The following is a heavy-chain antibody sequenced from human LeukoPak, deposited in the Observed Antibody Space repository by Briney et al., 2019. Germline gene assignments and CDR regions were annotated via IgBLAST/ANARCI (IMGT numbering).Heavy chain of an antibody. CDR3: AGQGRSDAFDI. J-gene: IGHJ3*02. CDR1: GGSISSYY. V-gene: IGHV4-59*01. CDR2: IYYSGST. Sequence: PSETLSLTCTVSGGSISSYYWSWIRQPPGKGLEWIGYIYYSGSTNYNPSLKSRVTISVDTSKNQFSLKLSSVTAADTAVYYCAGQGRSDAFDIWGQGTMATVSS.